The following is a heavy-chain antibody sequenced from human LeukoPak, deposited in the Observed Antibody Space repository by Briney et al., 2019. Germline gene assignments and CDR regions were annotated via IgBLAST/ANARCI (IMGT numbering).Heavy chain of an antibody. Sequence: SQTLSLTCAVSGGSISSGGYSWSWIRQPPGKGLEWIGYIYHSGSTYYNPSLKSRVTISVDRSKNQFSLKLSSVTAADTAVYYCAAIRIPSVPAYFDYWGQGTLVTVSS. V-gene: IGHV4-30-2*01. D-gene: IGHD2-2*01. CDR1: GGSISSGGYS. CDR3: AAIRIPSVPAYFDY. J-gene: IGHJ4*02. CDR2: IYHSGST.